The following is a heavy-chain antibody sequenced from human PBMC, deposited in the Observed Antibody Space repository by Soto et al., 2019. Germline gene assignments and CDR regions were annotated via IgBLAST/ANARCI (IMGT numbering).Heavy chain of an antibody. V-gene: IGHV3-15*01. Sequence: EVQLVESGGRLVHPGGSLRLSCPASGFTFSNAWMSWVRQAPGKWLEWVGRIKSKTDGGNTYYAATVEDRFTISRDDSKNTLYLQMHSLKTQDTAVYYCTTYDYWSGYYDGWFDPWGQGTLVTVS. D-gene: IGHD3-3*01. CDR1: GFTFSNAW. CDR3: TTYDYWSGYYDGWFDP. CDR2: IKSKTDGGNT. J-gene: IGHJ5*02.